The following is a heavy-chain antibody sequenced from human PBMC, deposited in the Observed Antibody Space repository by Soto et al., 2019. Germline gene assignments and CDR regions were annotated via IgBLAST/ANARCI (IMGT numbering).Heavy chain of an antibody. CDR3: ARVADTDIVVVPAAMDMDV. D-gene: IGHD2-2*01. V-gene: IGHV1-18*01. CDR2: ISAYNGNT. CDR1: GYTFTSYG. Sequence: QVPLVQSGAEVKKPGASVKVSCKASGYTFTSYGISWVRQAPGQGLEWMGWISAYNGNTNYAQKLQGRVTMTTDTSTSTAYMELRSLRSDDTAVYYCARVADTDIVVVPAAMDMDVWGKGTTVTVSS. J-gene: IGHJ6*03.